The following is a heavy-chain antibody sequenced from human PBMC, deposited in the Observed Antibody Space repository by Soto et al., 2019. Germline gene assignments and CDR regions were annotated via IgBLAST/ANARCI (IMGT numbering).Heavy chain of an antibody. J-gene: IGHJ4*02. CDR2: INPSSGST. D-gene: IGHD6-13*01. V-gene: IGHV1-46*03. Sequence: QVQLVQSGAEVKKPGASVKVSCKASGYTFTSYYIHCVRQAPGQGLEWMGIINPSSGSTNYAQKFQGRLTTTRDTSTTTVYMELSRLTSEDTAVYYCASAQGMAAAGRDPFDSWGQGALVTVSS. CDR3: ASAQGMAAAGRDPFDS. CDR1: GYTFTSYY.